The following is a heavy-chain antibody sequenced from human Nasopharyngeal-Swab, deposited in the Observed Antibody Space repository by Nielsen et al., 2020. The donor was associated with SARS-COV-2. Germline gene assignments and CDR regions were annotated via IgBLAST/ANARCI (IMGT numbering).Heavy chain of an antibody. V-gene: IGHV4-39*07. CDR2: IYYSGST. D-gene: IGHD3-3*01. J-gene: IGHJ6*03. CDR3: ARVFWFPYYMDV. Sequence: WIRQPPGKGLEWIGSIYYSGSTYYNPPLKSRVTISVDTSKNQFSLKLSSVTAADTAVYYCARVFWFPYYMDVWGKGTTVTVSS.